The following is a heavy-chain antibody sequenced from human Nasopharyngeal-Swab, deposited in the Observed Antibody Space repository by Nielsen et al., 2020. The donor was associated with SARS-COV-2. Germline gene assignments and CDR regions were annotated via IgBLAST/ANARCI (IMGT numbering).Heavy chain of an antibody. CDR3: TRCGGGCYSGRDY. CDR1: CFTFSDSA. D-gene: IGHD2-15*01. V-gene: IGHV3-73*01. J-gene: IGHJ4*02. CDR2: IRSKGNNYAT. Sequence: GGSLRLSCAASCFTFSDSAIHWVRQASGKGLEWVGRIRSKGNNYATAYSASVKGRFIIFRDDPTNTAYLQMNSLKTEDTAMYYCTRCGGGCYSGRDYWGQGTLVTVSS.